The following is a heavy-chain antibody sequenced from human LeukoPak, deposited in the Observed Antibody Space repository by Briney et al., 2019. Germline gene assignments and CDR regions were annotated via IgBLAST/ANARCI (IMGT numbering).Heavy chain of an antibody. Sequence: GGSLRLSCAASGFTFSSYAMSWVRQAPGKGLEWVSAISGSGGSTYYADSVKGRFTISRDNSKNTLCLQMNSLRAEDTAVYYCAKGPRGYSYGYGFDYWGQGTLVTVSS. CDR3: AKGPRGYSYGYGFDY. J-gene: IGHJ4*02. CDR2: ISGSGGST. D-gene: IGHD5-18*01. V-gene: IGHV3-23*01. CDR1: GFTFSSYA.